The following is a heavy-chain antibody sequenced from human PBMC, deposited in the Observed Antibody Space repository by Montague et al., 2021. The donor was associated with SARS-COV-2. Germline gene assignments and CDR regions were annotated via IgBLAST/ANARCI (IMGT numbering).Heavy chain of an antibody. Sequence: SETLSLTRTVSGGSISSSSYYWGWIRQPPGKGLEWIGSIYYSGSTYYNPSLKCRVTISVDTSKNQFSLKLSSVTAADTAVYYCARVGRQQLVRLSGMDVWGQGTTVTVSS. CDR3: ARVGRQQLVRLSGMDV. CDR2: IYYSGST. D-gene: IGHD6-13*01. V-gene: IGHV4-39*07. CDR1: GGSISSSSYY. J-gene: IGHJ6*02.